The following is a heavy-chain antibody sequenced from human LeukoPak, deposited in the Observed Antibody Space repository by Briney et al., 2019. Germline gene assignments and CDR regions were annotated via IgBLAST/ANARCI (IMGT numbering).Heavy chain of an antibody. CDR3: ARGPGAAAGTWFDY. J-gene: IGHJ4*02. Sequence: SETLSLTCAVYGGSFSGYYWSWIRQPPGKGLEWIGGINHSGSTNYNPSLKSRVTISVDTSKNQFSLKLSSVTAADTAVYYCARGPGAAAGTWFDYWGQGTLVTVSS. D-gene: IGHD6-13*01. CDR2: INHSGST. CDR1: GGSFSGYY. V-gene: IGHV4-34*01.